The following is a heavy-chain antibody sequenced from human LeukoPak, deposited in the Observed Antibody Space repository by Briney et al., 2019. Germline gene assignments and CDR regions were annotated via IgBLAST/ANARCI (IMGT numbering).Heavy chain of an antibody. CDR3: ARGRVLLWFGESVGYFDY. D-gene: IGHD3-10*01. CDR1: GYTFTSYG. J-gene: IGHJ4*02. CDR2: ISAYNGNT. V-gene: IGHV1-18*01. Sequence: RASVKVSCKASGYTFTSYGISWVRQAPGQGLEWMGWISAYNGNTNYAQKLQGRVTMTTDTSTSTAYMELRSLRSDDTAVYYCARGRVLLWFGESVGYFDYWGQGTLVTVSP.